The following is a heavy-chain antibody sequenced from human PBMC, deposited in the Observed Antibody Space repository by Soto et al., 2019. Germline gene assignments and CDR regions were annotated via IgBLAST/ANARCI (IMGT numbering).Heavy chain of an antibody. V-gene: IGHV4-59*11. J-gene: IGHJ2*01. D-gene: IGHD7-27*01. CDR2: ISYSGAT. CDR1: GGSITPHY. CDR3: AKKGLGNWYFDL. Sequence: SETLSLTCTVSGGSITPHYWNWIRQPPGKGLEWIGYISYSGATKYNPSLKSRVTISVDTSKFSLNLNSVTAADTAIYYCAKKGLGNWYFDLWGRSTLVTVS.